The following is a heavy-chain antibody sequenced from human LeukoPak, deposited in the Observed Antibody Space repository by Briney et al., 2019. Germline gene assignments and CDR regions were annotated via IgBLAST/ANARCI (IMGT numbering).Heavy chain of an antibody. CDR3: ARYPPMPGRYFDWN. V-gene: IGHV4-39*01. CDR2: IYYSGTT. J-gene: IGHJ4*02. D-gene: IGHD3-9*01. CDR1: GGSISSSDYY. Sequence: NPSETLSLTCTVSGGSISSSDYYWGWIRQPPGKGLEWIASIYYSGTTHYNPSHQSRVTMSVDTSKNQFSLKLSSVTAADTAVYYCARYPPMPGRYFDWNWGQGTLVTVSS.